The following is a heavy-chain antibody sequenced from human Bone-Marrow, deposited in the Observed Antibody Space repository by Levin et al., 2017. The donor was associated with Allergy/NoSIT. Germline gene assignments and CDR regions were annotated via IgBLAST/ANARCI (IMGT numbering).Heavy chain of an antibody. Sequence: SQTLSLTCAISGDSVSSTSAAWNWIRQSPSRGLEWLGRTYYRSKWYNDYAVSVKSRITINPDTSKNQFSLQLNSVTPEDTAVYYCAREVGFVVVVAATGVSYWFDPWGQGTLVTVSS. CDR3: AREVGFVVVVAATGVSYWFDP. V-gene: IGHV6-1*01. J-gene: IGHJ5*02. D-gene: IGHD2-15*01. CDR1: GDSVSSTSAA. CDR2: TYYRSKWYN.